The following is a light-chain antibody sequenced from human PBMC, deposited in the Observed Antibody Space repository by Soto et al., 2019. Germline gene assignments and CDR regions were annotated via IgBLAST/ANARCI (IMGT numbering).Light chain of an antibody. V-gene: IGLV3-21*04. J-gene: IGLJ2*01. CDR2: YDS. CDR3: QVWDSSSDHPGVV. Sequence: SYELTQAPSVSVAPGKTARITCGGNNIGSKSVFWYQQKPGQAPVVVIYYDSDRPSGIPERFSGSNSGNTATLTISRVEAGDEADYYCQVWDSSSDHPGVVFGGGTKLTVL. CDR1: NIGSKS.